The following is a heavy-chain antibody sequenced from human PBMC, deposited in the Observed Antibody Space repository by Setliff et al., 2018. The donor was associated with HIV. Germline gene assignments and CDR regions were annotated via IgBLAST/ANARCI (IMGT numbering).Heavy chain of an antibody. J-gene: IGHJ5*01. Sequence: ASVKVSCKVSGYSFTDYYIHWVQQAPGKGLEWMGLGHPKDGETMYAEKFQGRVTITADTSTETVHMELRSLTSEDTAVYYCATALLRRYNWFDSWGQGTLVTVSS. CDR2: GHPKDGET. V-gene: IGHV1-69-2*01. CDR1: GYSFTDYY. CDR3: ATALLRRYNWFDS. D-gene: IGHD4-17*01.